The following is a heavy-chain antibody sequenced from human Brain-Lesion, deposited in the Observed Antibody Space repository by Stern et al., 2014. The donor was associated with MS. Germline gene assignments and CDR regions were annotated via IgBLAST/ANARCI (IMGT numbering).Heavy chain of an antibody. V-gene: IGHV4-61*02. Sequence: QVQLQESGPGLVKPSQTLSLTCTVSGGSVGSGSYDWSWIRQPAGKGLEWIGRIYTTGSTYYNPSHKIQVSISIATSKNQFSLKLTSVTAADTAVYYCARDKEDTNMAFRYFDNWGQGTLVTVSS. CDR3: ARDKEDTNMAFRYFDN. D-gene: IGHD5-18*01. CDR2: IYTTGST. J-gene: IGHJ4*02. CDR1: GGSVGSGSYD.